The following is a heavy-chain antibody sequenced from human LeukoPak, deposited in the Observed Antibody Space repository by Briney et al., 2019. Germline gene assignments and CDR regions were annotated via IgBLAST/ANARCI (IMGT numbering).Heavy chain of an antibody. CDR3: ARVSPRNYYDSSGYPNTRRGPYYYYTDV. V-gene: IGHV4-34*01. J-gene: IGHJ6*03. CDR1: GGSFSGYY. D-gene: IGHD3-22*01. CDR2: INHSGST. Sequence: SETLSLTCAVYGGSFSGYYWSWIRQPPGKGLEWIGEINHSGSTNYNPSLKSRVTISVDTSKNQFSLKLSSVTAADTAVYYCARVSPRNYYDSSGYPNTRRGPYYYYTDVWGKGTTVTVSS.